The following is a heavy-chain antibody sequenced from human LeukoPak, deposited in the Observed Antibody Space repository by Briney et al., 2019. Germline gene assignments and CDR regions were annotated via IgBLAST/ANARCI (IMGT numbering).Heavy chain of an antibody. V-gene: IGHV3-23*01. CDR1: GFIFSSYA. CDR2: ISGSGGST. Sequence: GGSLRLSCAASGFIFSSYAMSWVRQAPGKGLQWVSAISGSGGSTYYADSVKGRFAISRDNAKNTLYLQMNSLRAGDTAVYYCAKFPSEYYFDSSGYYPHYWGQGTLVTASS. CDR3: AKFPSEYYFDSSGYYPHY. D-gene: IGHD3-22*01. J-gene: IGHJ4*02.